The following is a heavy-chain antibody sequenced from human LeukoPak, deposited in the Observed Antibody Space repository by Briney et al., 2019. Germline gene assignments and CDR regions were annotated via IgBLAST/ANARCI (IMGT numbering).Heavy chain of an antibody. J-gene: IGHJ4*02. D-gene: IGHD2-15*01. CDR1: GDSVSSKSTA. V-gene: IGHV6-1*01. CDR3: ARWRAGWDCSGGSCYSDPDFDY. Sequence: SQTLSLTCAISGDSVSSKSTAWNWIRQSPSRGLEWLGRTYYRSKWYTGYAVSVKGRITINPDTSKNQFSLKLSSVTAADTAVYYCARWRAGWDCSGGSCYSDPDFDYWGQGTLVTVSS. CDR2: TYYRSKWYT.